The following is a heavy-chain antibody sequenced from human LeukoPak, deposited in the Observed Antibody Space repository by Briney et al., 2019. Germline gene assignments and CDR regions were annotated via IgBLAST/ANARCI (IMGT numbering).Heavy chain of an antibody. J-gene: IGHJ4*02. CDR1: GYRFTSYW. V-gene: IGHV5-51*01. Sequence: GASLKISCKGSGYRFTSYWIGWVRQMPGKGLEWMGIIYPGDSDTRYSPSFQGQVTISADKSISTAYLQWSSLKASDTAMYYCARPRRWLQSGNYYFDYWGQGTLVTVSS. D-gene: IGHD5-24*01. CDR3: ARPRRWLQSGNYYFDY. CDR2: IYPGDSDT.